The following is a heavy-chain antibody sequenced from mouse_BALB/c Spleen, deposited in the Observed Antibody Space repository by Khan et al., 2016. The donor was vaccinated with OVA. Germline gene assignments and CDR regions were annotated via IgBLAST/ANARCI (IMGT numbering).Heavy chain of an antibody. V-gene: IGHV3-2*02. Sequence: EVQLQESGPGLVKPSQSLSLTCTVTGYSLTSDYVRNWIRQPPGNKLEWMVYISYSGRISYTPPLKSRITITRDTSKNQFFLQLTTVTTEDTATYYCARQNYCGCAMDYWGQGTSVTVSS. CDR3: ARQNYCGCAMDY. J-gene: IGHJ4*01. CDR1: GYSLTSDYV. CDR2: ISYSGRI. D-gene: IGHD1-2*01.